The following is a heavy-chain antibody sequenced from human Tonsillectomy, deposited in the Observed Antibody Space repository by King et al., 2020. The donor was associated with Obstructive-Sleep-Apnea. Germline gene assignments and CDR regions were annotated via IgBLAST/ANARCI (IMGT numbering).Heavy chain of an antibody. D-gene: IGHD3-22*01. CDR1: GGSTSSYY. CDR3: ARRGSYYDNSGHYYQNGLDV. CDR2: IYFSVTT. V-gene: IGHV4-59*01. J-gene: IGHJ6*02. Sequence: HVQLQESGPGLVRPSETLSLTCSVSGGSTSSYYWTWVREPPGRGLEWIGYIYFSVTTYYNPSLKCRATISVDKSNNQFSLKLTSVTAADTAVYYCARRGSYYDNSGHYYQNGLDVWGQGTTVTVSS.